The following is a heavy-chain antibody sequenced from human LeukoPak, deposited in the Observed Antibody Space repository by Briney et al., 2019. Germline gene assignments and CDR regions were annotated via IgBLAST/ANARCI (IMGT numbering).Heavy chain of an antibody. CDR1: GFTFSDYY. V-gene: IGHV3-11*01. J-gene: IGHJ4*02. CDR2: ISSSGSTI. CDR3: ASTGHWWSFDY. D-gene: IGHD2-15*01. Sequence: GGSLRLSSAASGFTFSDYYMSWIRQAPGKGLEWVSYISSSGSTIYYADSVKGRFTISRDNAKNSLYLQMNSLRAEDTAVYYCASTGHWWSFDYWGQGTLVTVSS.